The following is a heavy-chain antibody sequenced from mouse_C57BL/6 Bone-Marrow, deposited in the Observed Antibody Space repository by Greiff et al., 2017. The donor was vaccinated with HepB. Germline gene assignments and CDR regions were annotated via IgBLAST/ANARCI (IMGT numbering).Heavy chain of an antibody. V-gene: IGHV5-16*01. J-gene: IGHJ3*01. D-gene: IGHD4-1*01. CDR1: GFTFSDYY. CDR3: ARDGGLGLFAY. Sequence: EVKVVESEGGLVQPGSSMKLSCTASGFTFSDYYMAWVRQVPEKGLEWVANINYDGSSTYYLDSLKSRFIISRDNAKNILYLQMSSLKSEDTATYYCARDGGLGLFAYWGQGTLVTVSS. CDR2: INYDGSST.